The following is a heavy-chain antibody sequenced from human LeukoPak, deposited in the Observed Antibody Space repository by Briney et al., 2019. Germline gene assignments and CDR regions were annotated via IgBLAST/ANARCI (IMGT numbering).Heavy chain of an antibody. V-gene: IGHV3-66*02. CDR3: TRDVIRGTNLGY. D-gene: IGHD3-10*01. CDR2: IYSGGRT. CDR1: GFSLSRNY. Sequence: PGGSLRLSRAASGFSLSRNYMTWVRQAPGKGLEWGSVIYSGGRTDYADSVKGRFTISRDSSKNTLYLQMNSLRAEDTAVYYCTRDVIRGTNLGYWGQGTLVTVSS. J-gene: IGHJ4*02.